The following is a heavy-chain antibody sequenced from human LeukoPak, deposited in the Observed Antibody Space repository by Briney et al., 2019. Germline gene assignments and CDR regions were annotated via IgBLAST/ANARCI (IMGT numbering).Heavy chain of an antibody. CDR3: ARGDIFWSGYYYYYYMDV. CDR1: GGSISISGYY. V-gene: IGHV4-39*07. Sequence: SETLSLTCTVPGGSISISGYYWAWIRQPPGKGPEWIGSIFYTGTTYYNPSLKSRVSISVDTSKNQFSLKLSSVTAADTAVYYCARGDIFWSGYYYYYYMDVWGKGTTVTVSS. CDR2: IFYTGTT. J-gene: IGHJ6*03. D-gene: IGHD3-3*01.